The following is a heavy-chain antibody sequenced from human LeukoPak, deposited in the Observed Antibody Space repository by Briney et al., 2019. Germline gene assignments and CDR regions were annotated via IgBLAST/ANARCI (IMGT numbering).Heavy chain of an antibody. CDR1: GGSISSSSYY. Sequence: SETLSLTCTVSGGSISSSSYYWGWIRQPPGKGLEWIGSTYYSGSTYYNPSLKSRVTISVDTSKNQFSLKLSSVTAADTAVYYCARHVRFLEWLPFDPWGQGTLVTVSS. D-gene: IGHD3-3*01. J-gene: IGHJ5*02. V-gene: IGHV4-39*01. CDR3: ARHVRFLEWLPFDP. CDR2: TYYSGST.